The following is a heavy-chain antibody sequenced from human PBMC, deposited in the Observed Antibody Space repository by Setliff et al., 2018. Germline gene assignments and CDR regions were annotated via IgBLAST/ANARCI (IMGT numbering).Heavy chain of an antibody. CDR2: INTSGST. CDR3: ARDVGGEGYFDS. V-gene: IGHV4-4*07. D-gene: IGHD3-10*01. Sequence: SETLSLTCTVSGGSISYNYWSWIRQPAGKGLQWIGRINTSGSTKYNPSLKSRVTMSVDTSKNQFSLKLSAVTAAGTAVYYCARDVGGEGYFDSWGQGTLVTVSS. CDR1: GGSISYNY. J-gene: IGHJ4*02.